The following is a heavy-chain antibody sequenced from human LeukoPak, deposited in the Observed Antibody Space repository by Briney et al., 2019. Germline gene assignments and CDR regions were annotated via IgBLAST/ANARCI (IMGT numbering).Heavy chain of an antibody. D-gene: IGHD3-16*01. CDR1: GFTFDDYA. J-gene: IGHJ4*02. CDR2: ISWNSGSI. CDR3: AKESGEYYFDY. Sequence: GRSQRLSCAASGFTFDDYAMPWVRQAPGKGLKWVSGISWNSGSIGYADSVKGRFTISRDNAKNSLYLQMNSLRAEDTALYYCAKESGEYYFDYWGQGTLVTVSS. V-gene: IGHV3-9*01.